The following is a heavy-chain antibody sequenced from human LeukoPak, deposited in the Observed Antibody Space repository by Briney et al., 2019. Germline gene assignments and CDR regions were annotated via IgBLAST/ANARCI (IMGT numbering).Heavy chain of an antibody. Sequence: QPGGSLRLSCAASGFTFSSYWMHWVRQAPGKGLVWVSRINSDGSNTNYADSVKGRFTISRDNAKNTLYLQMNRLRGEDTAVYYCARDRWDGSAYPSYYYYYMGVWGKGTTVTVSS. CDR2: INSDGSNT. V-gene: IGHV3-74*01. CDR3: ARDRWDGSAYPSYYYYYMGV. CDR1: GFTFSSYW. D-gene: IGHD3-22*01. J-gene: IGHJ6*03.